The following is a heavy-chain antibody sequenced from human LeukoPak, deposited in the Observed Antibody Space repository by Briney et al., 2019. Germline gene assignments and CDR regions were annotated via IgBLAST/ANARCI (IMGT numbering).Heavy chain of an antibody. J-gene: IGHJ4*02. V-gene: IGHV4-59*01. CDR2: IYYSGST. CDR3: ARDRGLGSPRLDY. CDR1: GGSISSYY. D-gene: IGHD3-10*01. Sequence: ETLSLTCTVSGGSISSYYWNWLRQPPGKGLEWIGYIYYSGSTKYNPSLKSRVTISVDTSKIQFTLKLSSVTAADTAVYYCARDRGLGSPRLDYWGQGTLVTVSS.